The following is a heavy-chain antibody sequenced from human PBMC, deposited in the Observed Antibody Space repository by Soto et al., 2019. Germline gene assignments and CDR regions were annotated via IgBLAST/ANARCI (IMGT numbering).Heavy chain of an antibody. Sequence: ASVKVSCKASGYTFTIYAMHWVRQAPGQRLEWMGWINAGNGNTKYSQKFQGRVTITRDTSASTAYMELSSLRSEDTAVYYCARVPRTRYYDILTGHSHPYYFDYWGQGTLVTVSS. D-gene: IGHD3-9*01. CDR1: GYTFTIYA. V-gene: IGHV1-3*01. J-gene: IGHJ4*02. CDR3: ARVPRTRYYDILTGHSHPYYFDY. CDR2: INAGNGNT.